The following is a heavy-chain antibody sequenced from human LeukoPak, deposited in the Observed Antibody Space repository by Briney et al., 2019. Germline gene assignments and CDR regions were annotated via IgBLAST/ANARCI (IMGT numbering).Heavy chain of an antibody. V-gene: IGHV4-39*01. CDR2: IYYTGST. CDR1: GGSVTSGGFY. J-gene: IGHJ5*02. CDR3: ARHSGSGSESRPFDP. D-gene: IGHD3-10*01. Sequence: PLETLSLTCSVSGGSVTSGGFYWGWLRQPPGKRPEWIATIYYTGSTYYNPSLKSRVTISIDTSKNQFSLRMTSVTATDTAVYHCARHSGSGSESRPFDPWGQGTPVTVSS.